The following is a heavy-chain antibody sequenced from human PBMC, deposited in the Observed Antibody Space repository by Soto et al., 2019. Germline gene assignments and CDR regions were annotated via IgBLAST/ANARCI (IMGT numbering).Heavy chain of an antibody. CDR1: GFTFSSLA. J-gene: IGHJ4*02. Sequence: LXLSCAASGFTFSSLAMGWVRQAPGKGLEWVSAIDYSGGIRYYADSVKGRFTISRDNSKSTLYLQMNSLWPEDTAVYYCAKDATRTSGWYYFDYWGQGALVTVS. V-gene: IGHV3-23*01. D-gene: IGHD6-19*01. CDR3: AKDATRTSGWYYFDY. CDR2: IDYSGGIR.